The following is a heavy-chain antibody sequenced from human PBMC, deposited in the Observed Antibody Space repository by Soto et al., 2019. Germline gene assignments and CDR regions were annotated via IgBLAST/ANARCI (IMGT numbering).Heavy chain of an antibody. V-gene: IGHV4-39*01. CDR3: GPLLSSGWAKFDF. CDR2: IYYSGSA. CDR1: GGSISSSSYY. J-gene: IGHJ4*02. D-gene: IGHD6-19*01. Sequence: QLQLQESGPGLVKPSETLSLTCTVSGGSISSSSYYWGWIRQPPGKGLEWIGSIYYSGSAYYNSSLKSRVNRSGDTSKTQFSLKLSPVTAADTAVYYCGPLLSSGWAKFDFWGQGT.